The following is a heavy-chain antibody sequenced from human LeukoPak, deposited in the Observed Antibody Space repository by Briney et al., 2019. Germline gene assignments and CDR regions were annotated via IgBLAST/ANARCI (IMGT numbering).Heavy chain of an antibody. CDR2: IYPGDSDT. V-gene: IGHV5-51*01. CDR1: GYNFISYW. Sequence: GESLKISCKGSGYNFISYWIGWVRQMPGKGLEWMGIIYPGDSDTRYSPSFQGQVTISADKSSTAYLQWSSLEVSDTAMYYRARGIAPDLRNAFDIWGQGTMVTVSS. CDR3: ARGIAPDLRNAFDI. J-gene: IGHJ3*02. D-gene: IGHD6-13*01.